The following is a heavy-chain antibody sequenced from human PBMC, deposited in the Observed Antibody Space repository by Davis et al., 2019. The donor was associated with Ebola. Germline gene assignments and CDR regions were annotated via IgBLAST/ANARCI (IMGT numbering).Heavy chain of an antibody. CDR1: GFTFSNYW. CDR3: VPGTWI. Sequence: GESLKISCAASGFTFSNYWMSWVRQAPGRGLEWVANIQQDGSEKFYVDSVKGRFTISRDNAKNSLYLQMNTLRVEDTAIYYCVPGTWIRGQGTLVTVSS. V-gene: IGHV3-7*01. D-gene: IGHD5-18*01. CDR2: IQQDGSEK. J-gene: IGHJ4*02.